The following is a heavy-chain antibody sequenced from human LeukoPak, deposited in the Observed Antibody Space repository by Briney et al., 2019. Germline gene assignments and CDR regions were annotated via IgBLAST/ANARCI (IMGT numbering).Heavy chain of an antibody. CDR3: PRGLRVITQRTPFDY. D-gene: IGHD2-21*01. CDR1: GGSLSGVY. Sequence: PSETLSLTCAVYGGSLSGVYWSWIRQPPGKGREWGGEINHRGNTKYNPSLESRVTISVEPSNNQFSLELSSVTAADTAVYYCPRGLRVITQRTPFDYWGQGTLVTVSS. J-gene: IGHJ4*02. CDR2: INHRGNT. V-gene: IGHV4-34*01.